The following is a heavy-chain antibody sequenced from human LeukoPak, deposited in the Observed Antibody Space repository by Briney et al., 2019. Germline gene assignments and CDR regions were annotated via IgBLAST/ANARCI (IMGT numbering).Heavy chain of an antibody. CDR3: ARDLGDDPAPPVGV. D-gene: IGHD2-21*02. J-gene: IGHJ6*02. V-gene: IGHV3-21*01. CDR2: ISSSSSYI. CDR1: GFTFSSYG. Sequence: KPGRSLRLPCAASGFTFSSYGMHWVRQAPGKGLEWVSSISSSSSYIYYADSVKGRFTISRDNAKNSLYLQMNSLRAEDTAVYYCARDLGDDPAPPVGVWGQGTTVTVSS.